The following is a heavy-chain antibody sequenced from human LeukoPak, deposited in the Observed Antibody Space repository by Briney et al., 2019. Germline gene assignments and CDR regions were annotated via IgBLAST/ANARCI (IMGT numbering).Heavy chain of an antibody. D-gene: IGHD5-24*01. J-gene: IGHJ5*02. Sequence: GGSLRLSCAASGFTVSKNFMTWVRQAPGKGLDWVSVIYSGGDTYYADSVKGRFTISRDNSKNTLYLQMNSLRAEDTAVYYCARVRSYNYFDPWGQGTLVTVSS. CDR2: IYSGGDT. CDR3: ARVRSYNYFDP. V-gene: IGHV3-53*01. CDR1: GFTVSKNF.